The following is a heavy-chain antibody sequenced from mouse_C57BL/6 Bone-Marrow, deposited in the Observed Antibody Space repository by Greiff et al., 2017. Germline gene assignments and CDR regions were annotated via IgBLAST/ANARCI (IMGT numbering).Heavy chain of an antibody. V-gene: IGHV1-59*01. Sequence: QVQLQQPGAELVRPGTSVKLSCKASGYTFTSYWMHWVKQRPGQGLEWIGVIDPSDSYTNYNQKFKGKATVTVATSSSTAYMQLSSLTSEDSAVYYCARGGGNYAMDYWGQGTSVTVSS. J-gene: IGHJ4*01. CDR1: GYTFTSYW. CDR2: IDPSDSYT. CDR3: ARGGGNYAMDY.